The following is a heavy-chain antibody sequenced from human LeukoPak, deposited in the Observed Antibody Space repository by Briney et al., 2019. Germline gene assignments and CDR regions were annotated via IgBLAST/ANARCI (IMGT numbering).Heavy chain of an antibody. V-gene: IGHV1-8*01. CDR3: ATLNYGGTDY. D-gene: IGHD4-17*01. J-gene: IGHJ4*02. CDR1: GYTFTSYD. CDR2: MNPNSGNT. Sequence: ASVKVSCKASGYTFTSYDINWVRQATGQGLEWMGWMNPNSGNTAYGQKFQGRVTMTRNTSISTTYMELSSLRSEDTAVYYCATLNYGGTDYWGQGTLVTVSS.